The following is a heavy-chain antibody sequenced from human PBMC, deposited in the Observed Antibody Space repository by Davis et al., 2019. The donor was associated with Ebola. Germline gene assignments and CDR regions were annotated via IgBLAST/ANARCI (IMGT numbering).Heavy chain of an antibody. J-gene: IGHJ1*01. CDR3: ARDGGYSSDWYFLEYFQH. V-gene: IGHV4-34*01. D-gene: IGHD6-19*01. Sequence: MPSETLSLTCAVYGGSFSGYYWSWIRQPPGKGLEWIGEINHSGSTNYNPSLKSRVTISVDTSKNQFSLKLSSVTAADTAVYYCARDGGYSSDWYFLEYFQHWGQGTLVTVSS. CDR1: GGSFSGYY. CDR2: INHSGST.